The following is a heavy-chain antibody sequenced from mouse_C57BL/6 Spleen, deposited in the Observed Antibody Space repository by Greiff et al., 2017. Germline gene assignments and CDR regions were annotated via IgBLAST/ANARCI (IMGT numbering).Heavy chain of an antibody. CDR3: ARERDYYAMDY. J-gene: IGHJ4*01. CDR1: GYTFTSYT. V-gene: IGHV1-4*01. CDR2: INPSSGYT. Sequence: VQLQQSGAELARPGASVKMSCKASGYTFTSYTMHWVKQRPGQGLEWIGYINPSSGYTKYNQKFKDKATLTADKSSSTAYMQLGSLTSEDSAVYDCARERDYYAMDYWGQGTSVTVSS.